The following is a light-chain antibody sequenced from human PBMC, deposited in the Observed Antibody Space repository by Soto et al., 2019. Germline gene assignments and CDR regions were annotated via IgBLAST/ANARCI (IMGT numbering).Light chain of an antibody. CDR1: RSNIGSNT. CDR2: SNN. V-gene: IGLV1-44*01. CDR3: AVWDDSLNGWV. Sequence: QSVLTQPPSASGTPGQRVTISCSGSRSNIGSNTVNWYQQFPGTAPKLLIYSNNQRPSGVPDRFSGSKSGTSASLAISGLQSEDEAEYYCAVWDDSLNGWVFGGGTKLTVL. J-gene: IGLJ3*02.